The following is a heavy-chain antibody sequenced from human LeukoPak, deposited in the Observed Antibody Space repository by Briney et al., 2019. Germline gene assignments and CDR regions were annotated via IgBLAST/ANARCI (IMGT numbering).Heavy chain of an antibody. J-gene: IGHJ4*02. V-gene: IGHV1-18*01. D-gene: IGHD1-26*01. Sequence: ASVEVSCKASGYTFTSYGFSWVRQAPGQGLEWMGWISGYNAYTTYAQQFQGRVTMTTDTSTSTAYMELRSLRSDDTAVYYCARLLLGATYYFDYWGQGTLVTVSS. CDR2: ISGYNAYT. CDR1: GYTFTSYG. CDR3: ARLLLGATYYFDY.